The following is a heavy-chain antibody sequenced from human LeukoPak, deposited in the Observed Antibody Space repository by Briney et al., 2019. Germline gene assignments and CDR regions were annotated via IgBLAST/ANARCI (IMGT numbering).Heavy chain of an antibody. D-gene: IGHD3-10*01. CDR2: ISGYNGNT. Sequence: ASVKVSCKASGYTFTSYGISWVRQAPGQGLEWMGWISGYNGNTNYAQKLQGRVTMTTDTSTSTAYMELSSLRSEDTAVYYCARGRYYYGSGSYYLRIYYYYYMDVWGKGTTVTVSS. V-gene: IGHV1-18*01. CDR1: GYTFTSYG. CDR3: ARGRYYYGSGSYYLRIYYYYYMDV. J-gene: IGHJ6*03.